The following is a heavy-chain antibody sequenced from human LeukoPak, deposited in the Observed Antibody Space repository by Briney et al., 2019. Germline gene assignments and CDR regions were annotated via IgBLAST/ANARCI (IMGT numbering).Heavy chain of an antibody. CDR1: GYTFTDYY. Sequence: GASVKVSCKASGYTFTDYYMHWVRQAPGQGLEWMGWINLNSGGTNFAQRFQGRVTMTRDTSISTAYMELSRLRSDDTAVYYCARKCSGGSCYSYYYYYYGMDVWGQGTTVTVSS. J-gene: IGHJ6*02. D-gene: IGHD2-15*01. V-gene: IGHV1-2*02. CDR3: ARKCSGGSCYSYYYYYYGMDV. CDR2: INLNSGGT.